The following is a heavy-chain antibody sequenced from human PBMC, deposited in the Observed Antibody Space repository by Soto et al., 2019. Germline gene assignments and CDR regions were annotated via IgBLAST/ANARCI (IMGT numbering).Heavy chain of an antibody. D-gene: IGHD4-17*01. V-gene: IGHV4-34*01. J-gene: IGHJ4*02. Sequence: QVQLQQWGAGLLKPSETLSLTCAVYGGSFSGYYWSWIRQPPGKGLEWSGEINHSGSTNYNPSLKSRVTISVDTSKNQFSLKLSSVTAADTAVYYCARTRYGDSDYWGQGTLVTVSS. CDR1: GGSFSGYY. CDR2: INHSGST. CDR3: ARTRYGDSDY.